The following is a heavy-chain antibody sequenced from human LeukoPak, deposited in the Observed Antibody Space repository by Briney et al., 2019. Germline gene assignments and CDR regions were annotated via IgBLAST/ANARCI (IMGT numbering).Heavy chain of an antibody. Sequence: GGSLRLSCAASEFTFSCYWMSWVRQAPGKGLEWVANIKQDGGQIYYLESVKGRFTVSRDNAKSSLYLQMNSLRAEDTAVYYCARDRGTTVTSLFDYWGQGTLVTVSS. CDR2: IKQDGGQI. J-gene: IGHJ4*02. D-gene: IGHD4-17*01. CDR3: ARDRGTTVTSLFDY. V-gene: IGHV3-7*01. CDR1: EFTFSCYW.